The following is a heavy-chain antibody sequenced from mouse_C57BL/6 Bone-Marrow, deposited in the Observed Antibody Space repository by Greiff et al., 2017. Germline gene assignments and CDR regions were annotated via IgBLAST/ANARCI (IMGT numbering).Heavy chain of an antibody. J-gene: IGHJ3*01. CDR1: GYTFTSYG. V-gene: IGHV1-81*01. Sequence: VQLQESGAELARPGASVKLSCKASGYTFTSYGISWVKQRTGQGLEWIGEIYPRSGNTYSNEKFKGKATLTAYKSSSAAYMELRSLTSEDSAVYFCARNFRFAYWGQGTLVTVSA. CDR3: ARNFRFAY. CDR2: IYPRSGNT.